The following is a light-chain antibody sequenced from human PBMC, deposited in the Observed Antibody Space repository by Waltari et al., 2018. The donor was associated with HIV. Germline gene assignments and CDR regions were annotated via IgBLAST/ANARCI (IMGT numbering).Light chain of an antibody. CDR2: GAS. V-gene: IGKV3-15*01. J-gene: IGKJ1*01. CDR1: QSVSSN. Sequence: EIVMTQSPATLSVSPGERATLSCRASQSVSSNLAWYQQKPGQAPRLLIYGASTRATGIPARFSGSGSGTEFTLTISSLQSEDFAVYYCQPGTFGQGTKVEIK. CDR3: QPGT.